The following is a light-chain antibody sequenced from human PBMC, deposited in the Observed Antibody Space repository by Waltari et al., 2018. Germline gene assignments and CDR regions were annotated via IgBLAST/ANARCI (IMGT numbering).Light chain of an antibody. CDR1: QSVNGS. V-gene: IGKV3-20*01. CDR2: HAS. Sequence: EIVLTQSPGTVSLSPGEGATLSCRARQSVNGSLAWYQQKPGKAPRLRIYHASNRATGIPDRFSGSGSGTDFSLTISRLEPEDFAVYYCQHYLRLPVTFGQGTKVEI. CDR3: QHYLRLPVT. J-gene: IGKJ1*01.